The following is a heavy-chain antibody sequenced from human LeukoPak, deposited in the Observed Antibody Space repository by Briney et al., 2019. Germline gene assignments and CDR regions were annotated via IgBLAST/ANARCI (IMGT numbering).Heavy chain of an antibody. V-gene: IGHV1-18*01. CDR1: GYTFTSYG. J-gene: IGHJ5*02. D-gene: IGHD3-22*01. CDR2: ISAYNGNT. Sequence: GASVKVSCKASGYTFTSYGISWVRQAPGQGLEWMGWISAYNGNTNYAQKLQGRVTMTTDTSTSTAYMELRSLRSDDTAVYYCAREGHYDNSGYYYGWFDPWGQGTLVTVSS. CDR3: AREGHYDNSGYYYGWFDP.